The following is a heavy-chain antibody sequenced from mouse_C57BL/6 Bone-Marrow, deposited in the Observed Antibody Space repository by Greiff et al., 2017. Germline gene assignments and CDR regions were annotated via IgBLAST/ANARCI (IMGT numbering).Heavy chain of an antibody. CDR3: ARELPFAY. V-gene: IGHV5-6*01. Sequence: EVQLVESGGDLVKPGGSLKLSCAASGFTFSSYGMSWVRQTPDKRLEWVATISSGGSYTYYPDSVKGRVTISRDNAKNTLYLQMSSLKSEDTAMYYCARELPFAYWGQGTLVTVSA. J-gene: IGHJ3*01. CDR2: ISSGGSYT. D-gene: IGHD2-1*01. CDR1: GFTFSSYG.